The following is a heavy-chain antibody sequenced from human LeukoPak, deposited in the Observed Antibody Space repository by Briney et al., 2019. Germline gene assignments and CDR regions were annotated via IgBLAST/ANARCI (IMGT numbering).Heavy chain of an antibody. CDR1: GFTFSSYW. D-gene: IGHD4-17*01. CDR2: IKPDGSER. J-gene: IGHJ3*01. V-gene: IGHV3-7*01. CDR3: ARGDFDDYGDYVDAFEF. Sequence: GGSLRLSCAASGFTFSSYWMSWVRQVPGKGLEWVANIKPDGSERYCVGSVKGRFTIYRDNAKNSPYLQMNSLRAEDTALYYCARGDFDDYGDYVDAFEFWGQGTMVTVSA.